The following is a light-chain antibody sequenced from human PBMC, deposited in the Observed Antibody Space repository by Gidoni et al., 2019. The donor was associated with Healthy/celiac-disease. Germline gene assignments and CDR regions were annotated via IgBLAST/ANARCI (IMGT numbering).Light chain of an antibody. V-gene: IGKV1-39*01. J-gene: IGKJ1*01. CDR2: AAS. Sequence: IQMTQSPSSLSSSVGDRVTITCRASQSISSYLNWYQQKPGKAPKLLIYAASSLQSWVPSRFSGSGSGTDFTLTISSLQPEDFATYYCQQSYSTSWTFGQGTKLEIK. CDR3: QQSYSTSWT. CDR1: QSISSY.